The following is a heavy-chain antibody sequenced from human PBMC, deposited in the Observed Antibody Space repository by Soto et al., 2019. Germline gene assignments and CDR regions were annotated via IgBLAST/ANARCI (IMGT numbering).Heavy chain of an antibody. CDR2: IYYGGST. V-gene: IGHV4-30-4*01. J-gene: IGHJ5*02. Sequence: PSETLSLTCSVSGASVTSPEHYWTWIRQSPGKGLEWIGYIYYGGSTIYNPSLKGRSTVSLDTSKNQFSLNLTSVTAADTAVYFCARGRYRPRAECFPNWFDTWGQGTLVTVSS. D-gene: IGHD2-8*02. CDR1: GASVTSPEHY. CDR3: ARGRYRPRAECFPNWFDT.